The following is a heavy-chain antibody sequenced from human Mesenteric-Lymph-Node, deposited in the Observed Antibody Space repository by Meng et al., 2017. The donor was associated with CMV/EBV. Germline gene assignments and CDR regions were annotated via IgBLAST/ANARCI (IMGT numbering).Heavy chain of an antibody. D-gene: IGHD2-15*01. CDR3: ARPRDGGFGYSDY. CDR1: GFTFSSFG. V-gene: IGHV3-30*02. CDR2: VWYEGSIK. Sequence: GESLKISCAASGFTFSSFGMHWVRQGPGKGLQWVAFVWYEGSIKYYADSVKGRFTISRDISKNTLYLQINSLRAEDTAVYYCARPRDGGFGYSDYWGQGTLVTVSS. J-gene: IGHJ4*02.